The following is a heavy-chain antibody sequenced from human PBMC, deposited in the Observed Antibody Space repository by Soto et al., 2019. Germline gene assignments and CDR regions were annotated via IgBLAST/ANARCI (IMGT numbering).Heavy chain of an antibody. CDR2: IYYSGST. Sequence: QVQLQESGPGLVKPSQTLSLTCTVSGGSISSGGYYWSWIRQHPGKGLEWIGYIYYSGSTYYNPSLKSRVTISVETSKNQFSLKLSSVTAADTAVYYCVRVGGFSSGWYAVDYWGQGTLVTVSS. CDR1: GGSISSGGYY. CDR3: VRVGGFSSGWYAVDY. V-gene: IGHV4-31*03. J-gene: IGHJ4*02. D-gene: IGHD6-13*01.